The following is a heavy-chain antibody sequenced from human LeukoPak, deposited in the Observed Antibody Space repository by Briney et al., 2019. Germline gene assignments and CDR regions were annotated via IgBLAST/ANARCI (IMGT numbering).Heavy chain of an antibody. CDR3: ARAVWFGELSRFDAFDI. J-gene: IGHJ3*02. Sequence: GGPLTLSCAASGFTFSSYAMHWVRQAPGKGLEYVSAITSNGDSTYYANSVKGRFTISRDNSKNTIYLQMNSLRAEDTAVYYCARAVWFGELSRFDAFDIWGQGTMVTVSS. V-gene: IGHV3-64*01. CDR2: ITSNGDST. D-gene: IGHD3-10*01. CDR1: GFTFSSYA.